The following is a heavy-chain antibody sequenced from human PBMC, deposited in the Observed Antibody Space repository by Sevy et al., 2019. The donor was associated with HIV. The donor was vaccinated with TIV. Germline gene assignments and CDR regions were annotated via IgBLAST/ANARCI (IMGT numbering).Heavy chain of an antibody. CDR2: ISGSGGST. Sequence: GGSLRLSCVASGFTFSDYAMSWVRQAPGKGLAWVSSISGSGGSTYYADSVKCRFTISRDKSKNKLNLQMNSLRAEDTAVYYCAKDGGTYYSFYDYWGQGTLVTVSS. J-gene: IGHJ4*02. CDR1: GFTFSDYA. V-gene: IGHV3-23*01. CDR3: AKDGGTYYSFYDY. D-gene: IGHD1-26*01.